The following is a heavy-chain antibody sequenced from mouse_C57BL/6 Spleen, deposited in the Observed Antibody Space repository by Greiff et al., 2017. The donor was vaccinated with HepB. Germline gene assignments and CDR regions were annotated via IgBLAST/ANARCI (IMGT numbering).Heavy chain of an antibody. Sequence: QVQLQQSGAELVKPGASVKISCKASGYAFSSYWMNWVKKRPGKGLEWIGQIYPGDGDTNYHGKFKGKATLTADKSSSSAYMQLSSLTSEDSAVYFCARWATDAMDYLGQGTSVTVSS. CDR3: ARWATDAMDY. V-gene: IGHV1-80*01. CDR2: IYPGDGDT. J-gene: IGHJ4*01. D-gene: IGHD3-1*01. CDR1: GYAFSSYW.